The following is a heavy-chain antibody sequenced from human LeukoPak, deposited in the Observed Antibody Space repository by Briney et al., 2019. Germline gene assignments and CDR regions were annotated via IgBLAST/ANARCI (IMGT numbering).Heavy chain of an antibody. CDR2: IKQDGSGK. D-gene: IGHD3-22*01. J-gene: IGHJ3*02. V-gene: IGHV3-7*04. Sequence: GGSLRLSCAASGFTFSSYGMSWVRQAPGKGLEWVANIKQDGSGKYYVDSVKGRFTISRDNAKNSLYLQMNSLRPEDTAVYYCARQGYYYDSSGYSSSACDIWGQGTMVTVSS. CDR1: GFTFSSYG. CDR3: ARQGYYYDSSGYSSSACDI.